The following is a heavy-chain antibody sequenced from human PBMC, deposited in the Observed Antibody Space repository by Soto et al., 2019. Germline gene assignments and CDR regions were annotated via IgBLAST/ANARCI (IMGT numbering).Heavy chain of an antibody. J-gene: IGHJ4*02. V-gene: IGHV4-59*01. CDR2: VYYTGTT. D-gene: IGHD4-17*01. CDR1: GGSIGSYH. CDR3: ARDTVLTGMFDF. Sequence: PSETLSLTCTVSGGSIGSYHWSWVRQPPGKGLEWIASVYYTGTTNYNPSLGSRVTISIDAPGNRFSMEITSVTAADTAIYYCARDTVLTGMFDFWGQGTLVTVSS.